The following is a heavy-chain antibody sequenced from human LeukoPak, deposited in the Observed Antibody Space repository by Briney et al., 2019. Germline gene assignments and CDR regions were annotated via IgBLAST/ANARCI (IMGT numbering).Heavy chain of an antibody. CDR1: GGTFSSYA. CDR2: VIPIFGTA. Sequence: SVKVSCKASGGTFSSYAISWVRQAPGQGLEWMGGVIPIFGTANYAQKFQGRVTITADESTSTAYMELSSLRSEDTAVYYCARTDCSSTSCYEAGQGAFDIWGQGTMVTVSS. CDR3: ARTDCSSTSCYEAGQGAFDI. V-gene: IGHV1-69*01. J-gene: IGHJ3*02. D-gene: IGHD2-2*01.